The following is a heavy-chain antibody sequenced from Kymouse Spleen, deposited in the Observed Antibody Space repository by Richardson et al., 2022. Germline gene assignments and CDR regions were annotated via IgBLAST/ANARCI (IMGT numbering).Heavy chain of an antibody. V-gene: IGHV4-34*01. CDR3: ARGGQLGFDY. Sequence: QVQLQQWGAGLLKPSETLSLTCAVYGGSFSGYYWSWIRQPPGKGLEWIGEINHSGSTNYNPSLKSRVTISVDTSKNQFSLKLSSVTAADTAVYYCARGGQLGFDYWGQGTLVTVSS. CDR1: GGSFSGYY. CDR2: INHSGST. D-gene: IGHD1-1*01,IGHD7-27*02. J-gene: IGHJ4*02.